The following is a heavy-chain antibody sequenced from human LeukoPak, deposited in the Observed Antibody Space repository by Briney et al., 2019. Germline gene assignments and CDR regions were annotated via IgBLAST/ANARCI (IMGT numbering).Heavy chain of an antibody. CDR3: ARSSNVGYCSSTSCPISFDY. J-gene: IGHJ4*02. CDR1: GYTFTAYH. CDR2: INPNSGGM. V-gene: IGHV1-2*04. Sequence: GATLTVSCTASGYTFTAYHMPWVRQAPGQGLDCMGSINPNSGGMSYAQKFQGWVTTARDTSISTAYMELSRLRSDDTAVYYCARSSNVGYCSSTSCPISFDYWGQGTLFTVSS. D-gene: IGHD2-2*01.